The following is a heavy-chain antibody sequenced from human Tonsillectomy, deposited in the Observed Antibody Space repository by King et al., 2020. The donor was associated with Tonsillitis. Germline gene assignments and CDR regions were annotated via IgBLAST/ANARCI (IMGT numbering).Heavy chain of an antibody. CDR1: GFTFSSYS. Sequence: QLVQSGGGLVKPGGSLRLSCAASGFTFSSYSMNWVRQAPGKGLEWVSSISSSSSYIYYADSVKGRFTISRDNAKNSLYLQMNSLRAGDTAWYYCARVPFPMDCSSTSCYFYYYYYGMDVWGQGTTVTVSS. V-gene: IGHV3-21*01. D-gene: IGHD2-2*01. CDR3: ARVPFPMDCSSTSCYFYYYYYGMDV. CDR2: ISSSSSYI. J-gene: IGHJ6*02.